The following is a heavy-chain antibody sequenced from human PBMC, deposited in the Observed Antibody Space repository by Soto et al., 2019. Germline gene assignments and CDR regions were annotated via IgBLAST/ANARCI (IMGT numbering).Heavy chain of an antibody. CDR1: GGTFSSYA. CDR2: IIPIFGTA. Sequence: QVQLVQSGAEVKKPGSSVKVSCKASGGTFSSYAISWVRQAPGQGLEWMGGIIPIFGTANYAQKFQGRVTITADKSTSTAYMELSSLRSEDTAVYYCAGRREGYCSGGSCYYFDYWGQGTLVTVFS. J-gene: IGHJ4*02. V-gene: IGHV1-69*06. CDR3: AGRREGYCSGGSCYYFDY. D-gene: IGHD2-15*01.